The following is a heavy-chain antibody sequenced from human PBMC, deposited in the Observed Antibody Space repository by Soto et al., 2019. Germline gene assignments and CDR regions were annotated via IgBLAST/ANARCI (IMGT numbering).Heavy chain of an antibody. CDR3: AHNDYGDYKNAFDI. J-gene: IGHJ3*02. D-gene: IGHD4-17*01. Sequence: QITLKESGPPLVKPTQTLTLTCTFSGFSLSTSGVGVGWIRQPPGKALEWLALIYWDDDKRYSPSLKRRLTIPKDTSNKMAVLTMTNMKPVNTATYYCAHNDYGDYKNAFDIWGKGTMVPVSS. V-gene: IGHV2-5*02. CDR2: IYWDDDK. CDR1: GFSLSTSGVG.